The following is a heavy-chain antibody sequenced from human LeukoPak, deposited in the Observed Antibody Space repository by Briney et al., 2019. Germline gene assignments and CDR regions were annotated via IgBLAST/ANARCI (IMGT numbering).Heavy chain of an antibody. V-gene: IGHV3-23*01. D-gene: IGHD3-3*01. CDR3: ARDTDDFQGLDI. CDR1: GFTFSNYV. Sequence: GGSLRLSCAASGFTFSNYVMRWVRQAPGKGLEWVSGISGSGDSTYYADSVKGRFTISRDNNKKSVYLQMNSLRAEDTAVYYCARDTDDFQGLDIWGQGTRVTVSS. J-gene: IGHJ3*02. CDR2: ISGSGDST.